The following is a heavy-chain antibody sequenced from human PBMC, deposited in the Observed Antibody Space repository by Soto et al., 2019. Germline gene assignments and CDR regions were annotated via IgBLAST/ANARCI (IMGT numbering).Heavy chain of an antibody. Sequence: QVQLQQWGAGLLKPSETLSLTCAVYGGSFSGYYWSWIRQPPGKGLEWIGEINHSGSTNYNPSLKSRVTISVDTSKIQFSLKLSSVTAADTAVYYCARTAAGLTYDYYYYGMDVWGQGTTVTVSS. CDR3: ARTAAGLTYDYYYYGMDV. D-gene: IGHD6-13*01. V-gene: IGHV4-34*01. J-gene: IGHJ6*02. CDR1: GGSFSGYY. CDR2: INHSGST.